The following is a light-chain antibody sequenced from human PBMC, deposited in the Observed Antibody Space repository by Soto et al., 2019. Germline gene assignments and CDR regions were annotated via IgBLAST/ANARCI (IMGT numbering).Light chain of an antibody. V-gene: IGLV8-61*01. CDR3: VLYMGSGVV. CDR1: SGSVSTSYY. CDR2: STN. J-gene: IGLJ2*01. Sequence: QTVVTQEPSFSVSPGGTVTLTCGLSSGSVSTSYYPSWYQQTPGQAPRTLIYSTNPRSSGVTDRFYGSILGNKAALTITGAQADDESDYYCVLYMGSGVVFCGGTKLTVL.